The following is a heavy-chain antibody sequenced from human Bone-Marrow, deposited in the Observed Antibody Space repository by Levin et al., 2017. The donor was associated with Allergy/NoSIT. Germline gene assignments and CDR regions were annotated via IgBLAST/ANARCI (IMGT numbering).Heavy chain of an antibody. CDR3: CRATGTYPEKYFHH. Sequence: GESLKISCTTSGFIFREYALSWVRQAPGKGLEWVGLIRSTDYGATTEYAASVKGRFVISRDDSKSIAYLEMNNLKVEDTGVYYCCRATGTYPEKYFHHWGQGTVVAVSS. CDR1: GFIFREYA. D-gene: IGHD1-26*01. J-gene: IGHJ1*01. V-gene: IGHV3-49*04. CDR2: IRSTDYGATT.